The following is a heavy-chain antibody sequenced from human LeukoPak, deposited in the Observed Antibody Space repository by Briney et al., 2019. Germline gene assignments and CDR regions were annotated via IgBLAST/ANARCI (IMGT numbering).Heavy chain of an antibody. V-gene: IGHV3-23*01. CDR1: GFTFSSYA. D-gene: IGHD6-19*01. Sequence: GGSLRLSCAASGFTFSSYAMSWVRQAPGKGLEWVSAISGSGDNTFYADSVKGRFTISRDNSKNTLYLQMNSLRAEDTAVYYCARVSGIAVAGTHRNYFDYWGQGTLVTVSS. J-gene: IGHJ4*02. CDR3: ARVSGIAVAGTHRNYFDY. CDR2: ISGSGDNT.